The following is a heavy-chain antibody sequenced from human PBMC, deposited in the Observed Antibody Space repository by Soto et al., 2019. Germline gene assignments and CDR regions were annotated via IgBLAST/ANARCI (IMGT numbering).Heavy chain of an antibody. D-gene: IGHD3-9*01. CDR1: GFTFSSYG. V-gene: IGHV3-30*18. CDR3: AKYHRRYFDWLHAFDI. Sequence: QVQLVESGGGVVQPGRSLRLSCAASGFTFSSYGMHWVRQAPGKGLEWVAVISYDGSNKYYADSVKGRFTISRDNSKNTLYLQMNSLRAEATAVYYCAKYHRRYFDWLHAFDIWGQGTMVTVSS. J-gene: IGHJ3*02. CDR2: ISYDGSNK.